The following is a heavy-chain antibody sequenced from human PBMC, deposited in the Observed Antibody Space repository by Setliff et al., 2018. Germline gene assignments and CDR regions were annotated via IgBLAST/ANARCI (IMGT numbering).Heavy chain of an antibody. CDR1: GGSFSGYY. J-gene: IGHJ3*02. CDR3: ARAGYSYGAGADAFDI. CDR2: INHSGST. Sequence: SETLSLTCAVYGGSFSGYYWSWIRQPPGKGLEWIGEINHSGSTNYNPSLKSRVTISVDTSKNQFSLKLCSVTAADTAVYYCARAGYSYGAGADAFDIWGQGTTVTV. V-gene: IGHV4-34*01. D-gene: IGHD5-18*01.